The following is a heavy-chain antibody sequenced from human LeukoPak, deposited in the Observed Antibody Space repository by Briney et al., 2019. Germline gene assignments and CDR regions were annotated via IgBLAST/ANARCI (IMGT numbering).Heavy chain of an antibody. CDR3: ARVFSVETPSWFDP. Sequence: SETLPLTCSVSGGSISSSGYYWGWIRQPPGKGLEWIGNIYFSGSTYYNPSLKSRVTISVDTSKNQFSLKLSSVTAADTAVYYCARVFSVETPSWFDPWGQGTLVTVSS. CDR1: GGSISSSGYY. V-gene: IGHV4-39*07. J-gene: IGHJ5*02. CDR2: IYFSGST. D-gene: IGHD4-23*01.